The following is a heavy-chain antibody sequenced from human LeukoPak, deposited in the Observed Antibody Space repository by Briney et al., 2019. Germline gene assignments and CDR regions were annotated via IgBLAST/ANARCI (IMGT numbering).Heavy chain of an antibody. J-gene: IGHJ4*02. CDR3: ARVGYSYGFDY. V-gene: IGHV3-23*01. D-gene: IGHD5-18*01. CDR1: GFTFSSYA. Sequence: GGSLRLSCAASGFTFSSYAMSWVHQAPGKGLEWVSAISGSGGSTYYADSVKGRFTISRDNSKNTLYLQMNSLRAEDTAVYYCARVGYSYGFDYWGQGTLVTVSS. CDR2: ISGSGGST.